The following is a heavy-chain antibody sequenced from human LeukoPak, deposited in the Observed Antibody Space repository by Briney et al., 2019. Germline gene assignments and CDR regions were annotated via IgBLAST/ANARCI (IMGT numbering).Heavy chain of an antibody. CDR2: IYYSGST. J-gene: IGHJ3*02. D-gene: IGHD5-24*01. Sequence: SETLSLTCTVSGGSISSSSHYWGWIRQPPGKGLEWIGSIYYSGSTYYNPSLKSRVTISVDTSKNQFSLRLSSVTAADTAVYYCARDRDGYNAAFDIWGQGTVVTVSS. CDR3: ARDRDGYNAAFDI. V-gene: IGHV4-39*07. CDR1: GGSISSSSHY.